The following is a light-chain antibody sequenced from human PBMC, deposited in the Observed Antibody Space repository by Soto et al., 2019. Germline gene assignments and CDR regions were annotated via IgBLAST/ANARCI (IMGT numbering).Light chain of an antibody. J-gene: IGKJ1*01. Sequence: EIVMTQSPATLSVSLGQRATLSCMASHSVSSYLAWYQQKPGQAPRLLIYAASTRATGIPARFSGSGPGTEFTLTISSLQAEDFAVYYCQQYNNFPLTFGQGTKVDIK. CDR1: HSVSSY. CDR3: QQYNNFPLT. CDR2: AAS. V-gene: IGKV3-15*01.